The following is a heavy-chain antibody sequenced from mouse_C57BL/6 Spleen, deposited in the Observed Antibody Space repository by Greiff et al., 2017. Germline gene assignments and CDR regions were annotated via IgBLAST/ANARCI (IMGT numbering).Heavy chain of an antibody. CDR2: IWGGGST. V-gene: IGHV2-9*01. CDR1: GFSLTSYG. J-gene: IGHJ4*01. Sequence: VKLVESGPGLVAPSQSLSITCTVSGFSLTSYGVDWVRQPPGKGLEWLGVIWGGGSTNYNSALMSRLSISKDISKSQVFLKMNSLQTDDTAMYYCAKHGGTTVVATNAMDYWGQGTSVTVSS. CDR3: AKHGGTTVVATNAMDY. D-gene: IGHD1-1*01.